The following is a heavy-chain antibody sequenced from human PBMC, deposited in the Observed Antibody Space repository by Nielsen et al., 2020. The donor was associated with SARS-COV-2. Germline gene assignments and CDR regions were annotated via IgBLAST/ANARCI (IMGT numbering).Heavy chain of an antibody. CDR1: GFTVSSNY. J-gene: IGHJ4*02. Sequence: GGSLRLSCAASGFTVSSNYMSWVRQAPGKGLEWVANIKQDGSEKYYVDSVKGRFTISRDNAKNSLYLQMNSLRAEDTAVYYCARDRRGSSGWYYFDYWGQGTLVTVSS. D-gene: IGHD6-19*01. CDR3: ARDRRGSSGWYYFDY. CDR2: IKQDGSEK. V-gene: IGHV3-7*03.